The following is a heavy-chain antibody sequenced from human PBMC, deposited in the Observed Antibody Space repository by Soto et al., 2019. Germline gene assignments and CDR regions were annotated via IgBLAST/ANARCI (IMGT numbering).Heavy chain of an antibody. J-gene: IGHJ4*02. Sequence: ASVKVSCKASGYTFTSYGISWVRQAPGRGLEWMGWISTYNGNTIYAQKIQGRVTMTTDTSTSTAYVELRSLRSDDTAVYYCAREEGISDWHAFDYWGQGTMVTVSS. CDR1: GYTFTSYG. V-gene: IGHV1-18*04. CDR3: AREEGISDWHAFDY. D-gene: IGHD6-19*01. CDR2: ISTYNGNT.